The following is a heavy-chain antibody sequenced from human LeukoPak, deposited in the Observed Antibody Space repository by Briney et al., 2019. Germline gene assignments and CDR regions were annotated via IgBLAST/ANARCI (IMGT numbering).Heavy chain of an antibody. CDR2: INPSGGST. Sequence: ASVKVSCKASGYTFTSYYMHWVRQAPGQGLEWMGIINPSGGSTSYAQKFQGRVTMTRDTSTSTVYMELSSLRSEDTAVYYCARGGYCSGGSCYSGPFDPWAREPWSPSPQ. V-gene: IGHV1-46*01. D-gene: IGHD2-15*01. J-gene: IGHJ5*02. CDR1: GYTFTSYY. CDR3: ARGGYCSGGSCYSGPFDP.